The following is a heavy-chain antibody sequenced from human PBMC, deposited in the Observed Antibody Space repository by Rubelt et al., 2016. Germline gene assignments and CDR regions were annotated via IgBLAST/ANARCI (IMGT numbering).Heavy chain of an antibody. D-gene: IGHD6-13*01. CDR1: GGSISSYY. J-gene: IGHJ4*02. CDR2: IYYSWST. CDR3: ARTCIAAAGIDY. V-gene: IGHV4-59*01. Sequence: QVQLQESGPGLVKPSETLSLTCTVSGGSISSYYWSWIRQPPGKGLEWIGYIYYSWSTNYNPSLKSRVTISVDTSKNQFSLKLSSVTAADTAVYYCARTCIAAAGIDYWGQGTLVTVSS.